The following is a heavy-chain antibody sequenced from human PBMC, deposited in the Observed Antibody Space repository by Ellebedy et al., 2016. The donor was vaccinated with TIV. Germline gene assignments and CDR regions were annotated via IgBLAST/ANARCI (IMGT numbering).Heavy chain of an antibody. Sequence: PGGSLRLSCAASGFIFSNSWMTWVRQAPGKGLEWVAKMNQDGSEKYYVDSVKGRFTVSRDNAKNSLYLQINSLRAEDTAVYYCARVITYYSDTRGFDYYIDYWGQGTLVTVSS. CDR3: ARVITYYSDTRGFDYYIDY. V-gene: IGHV3-7*01. D-gene: IGHD3-22*01. CDR2: MNQDGSEK. CDR1: GFIFSNSW. J-gene: IGHJ4*02.